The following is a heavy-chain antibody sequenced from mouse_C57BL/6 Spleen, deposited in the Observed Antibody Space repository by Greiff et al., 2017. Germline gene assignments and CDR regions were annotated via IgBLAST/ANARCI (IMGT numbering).Heavy chain of an antibody. Sequence: QVQLQQSGAELVRPGASVTLSCKASGYTFTDYEMHWVKQTPVHGLEWIGAIDPETGGTAYNQKFKGKAILTADKSSSTAYMELRSLTSEDSAVYYCTRGVYYGSPMDYWGQGTSVTVSS. CDR2: IDPETGGT. V-gene: IGHV1-15*01. D-gene: IGHD1-1*01. CDR1: GYTFTDYE. CDR3: TRGVYYGSPMDY. J-gene: IGHJ4*01.